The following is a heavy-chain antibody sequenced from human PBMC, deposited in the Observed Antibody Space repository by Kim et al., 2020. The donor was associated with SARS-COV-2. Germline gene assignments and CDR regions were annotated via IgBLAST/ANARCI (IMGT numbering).Heavy chain of an antibody. CDR2: T. V-gene: IGHV1-3*01. J-gene: IGHJ4*02. Sequence: TTYSQKVKGRLTISRDTSANTAYMELNSLTTEDTAFYYCARDMNPTVYDYWGQGTLVTVSS. CDR3: ARDMNPTVYDY. D-gene: IGHD4-4*01.